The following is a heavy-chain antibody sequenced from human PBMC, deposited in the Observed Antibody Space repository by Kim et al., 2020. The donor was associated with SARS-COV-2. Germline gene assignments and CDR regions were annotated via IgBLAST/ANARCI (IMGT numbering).Heavy chain of an antibody. V-gene: IGHV4-4*02. CDR3: ARDLAGYYYDSSERHIGAY. J-gene: IGHJ4*02. Sequence: SETLSLTCAVSGSSLSSSNWWSWVRQPPGKGLEWAGEIYHSGSTNYNPSLNSRVTISVDKSKNQFSLKLRSVTAADTSLYYCARDLAGYYYDSSERHIGAYWGQGTQGTDSS. CDR1: GSSLSSSNW. D-gene: IGHD3-22*01. CDR2: IYHSGST.